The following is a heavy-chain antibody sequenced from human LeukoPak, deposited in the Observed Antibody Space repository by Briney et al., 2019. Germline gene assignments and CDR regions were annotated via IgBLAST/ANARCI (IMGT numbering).Heavy chain of an antibody. CDR1: GFTFSTFA. D-gene: IGHD1-1*01. Sequence: PGGSLRLSCAASGFTFSTFAMNWVRQAPGKGLEWVSVIYSGGSTYYADSVKGRFTISRDNSKNTLYLQMNSLRAEDTAVYYCAREANGIKNFDYWGQGTLVTVSS. CDR2: IYSGGST. CDR3: AREANGIKNFDY. J-gene: IGHJ4*02. V-gene: IGHV3-66*01.